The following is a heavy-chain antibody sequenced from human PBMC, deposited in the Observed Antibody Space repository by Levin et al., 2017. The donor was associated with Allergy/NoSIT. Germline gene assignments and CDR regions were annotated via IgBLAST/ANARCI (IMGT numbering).Heavy chain of an antibody. CDR2: MNPNSGNT. V-gene: IGHV1-8*01. D-gene: IGHD3-9*01. J-gene: IGHJ6*02. CDR3: ARKTAATLTGYYNQYYYYYGMDG. Sequence: GGSLRLSCKASGYSFTSYDINWVRQATGQGLEWMGWMNPNSGNTGYAQKFQGRVTMTRNTSINTACMELSSLRSDDTAVYYCARKTAATLTGYYNQYYYYYGMDGWGQGTTVTVSS. CDR1: GYSFTSYD.